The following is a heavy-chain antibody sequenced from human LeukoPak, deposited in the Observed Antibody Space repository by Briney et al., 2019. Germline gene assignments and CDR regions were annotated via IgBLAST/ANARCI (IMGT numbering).Heavy chain of an antibody. V-gene: IGHV4-59*01. CDR2: IYYSGST. CDR3: ARARSGQSVAFDI. Sequence: SETLSLTCTVSGGSISSYYWSWIRQPPGKGLEWIGYIYYSGSTNYNPSLKSRVTISVDPSKNQFSLKLSSVTAADTAVYYCARARSGQSVAFDIWGQGTMVIVSS. CDR1: GGSISSYY. D-gene: IGHD5-12*01. J-gene: IGHJ3*02.